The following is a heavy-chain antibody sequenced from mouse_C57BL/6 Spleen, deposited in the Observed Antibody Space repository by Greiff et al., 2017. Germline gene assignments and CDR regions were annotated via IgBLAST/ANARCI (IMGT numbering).Heavy chain of an antibody. CDR1: GYAFSSSW. CDR2: IYPGDGDT. V-gene: IGHV1-82*01. J-gene: IGHJ4*01. Sequence: VQLQESGPELVKPGASVKISCKASGYAFSSSWMNWVKQRPGKGLEWIGRIYPGDGDTNYNGKFKGKATLTADKSSSTAYMQLSSLTSEDCAVYYYARGCGTAMDYWGQGTSVTVSS. D-gene: IGHD1-1*02. CDR3: ARGCGTAMDY.